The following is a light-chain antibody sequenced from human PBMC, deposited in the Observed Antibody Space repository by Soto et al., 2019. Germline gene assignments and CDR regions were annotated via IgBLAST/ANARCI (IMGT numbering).Light chain of an antibody. V-gene: IGKV3-20*01. CDR1: QSVSGN. CDR3: QQYVSAPIT. J-gene: IGKJ5*01. CDR2: GVS. Sequence: EIVLTRSPVTLSVSPGERATLSCRASQSVSGNLAWYQQKPGQAPRLLIYGVSSRATGVPVSFSGSGSGTDFTLTISRLEPEDFAVYYCQQYVSAPITFGQGTRLEIK.